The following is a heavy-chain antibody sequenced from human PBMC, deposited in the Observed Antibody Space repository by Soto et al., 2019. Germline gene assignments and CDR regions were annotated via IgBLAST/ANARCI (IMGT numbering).Heavy chain of an antibody. J-gene: IGHJ6*02. Sequence: PGGSLRLSCAASGFTFSSYWMHWVRQAPGKGLVWVSRINSDGSSTSYADSVKGRFTISRDDAKNTLYLQMNSLRAEDTAVYYCAREDVVVVAATFHYYYGMDVWGQGTTVTVSS. CDR1: GFTFSSYW. D-gene: IGHD2-15*01. V-gene: IGHV3-74*01. CDR3: AREDVVVVAATFHYYYGMDV. CDR2: INSDGSST.